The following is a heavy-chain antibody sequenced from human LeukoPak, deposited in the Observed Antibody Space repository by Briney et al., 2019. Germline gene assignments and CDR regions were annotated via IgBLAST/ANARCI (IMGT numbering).Heavy chain of an antibody. Sequence: PGGSLRLSCAASGFTFSTYDFHWVRQPTGKGLEWVSAIGTAGDTYYPGSMKGRFTMSRENAKNSLYLQMNSLRAGDTAVYYCARLREAAFDIWGQGTMVTVSS. CDR3: ARLREAAFDI. CDR2: IGTAGDT. V-gene: IGHV3-13*04. D-gene: IGHD1-26*01. CDR1: GFTFSTYD. J-gene: IGHJ3*02.